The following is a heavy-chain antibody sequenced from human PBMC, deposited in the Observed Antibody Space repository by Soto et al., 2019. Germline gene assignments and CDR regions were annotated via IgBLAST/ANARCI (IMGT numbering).Heavy chain of an antibody. V-gene: IGHV4-61*01. Sequence: QVQLQESGPGLVKPSETLSLTCTVSGGSISLERFYWTWIRQPPGKGLEWIGYVSHTGATNYNPSLLSRVDISLDTSRNQFSLKLRSLTAADTAVYFCAREFSSAHITYYDFWGQGTLVSVSA. J-gene: IGHJ4*02. CDR3: AREFSSAHITYYDF. CDR1: GGSISLERFY. CDR2: VSHTGAT.